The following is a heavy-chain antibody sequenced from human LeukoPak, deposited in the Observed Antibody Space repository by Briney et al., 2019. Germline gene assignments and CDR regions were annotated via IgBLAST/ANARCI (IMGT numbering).Heavy chain of an antibody. CDR3: ARGARDIVVVVAATGTYYFDY. V-gene: IGHV4-34*01. CDR1: GGSFSGYY. D-gene: IGHD2-15*01. J-gene: IGHJ4*02. CDR2: INHSGST. Sequence: PSETLSLTCAVYGGSFSGYYWSWIRQPPGKGLEWIGEINHSGSTNYNPSLKSRVTISVDTSKNQFSLKLSSVTAADTAVYYCARGARDIVVVVAATGTYYFDYWGQGTLVTVSS.